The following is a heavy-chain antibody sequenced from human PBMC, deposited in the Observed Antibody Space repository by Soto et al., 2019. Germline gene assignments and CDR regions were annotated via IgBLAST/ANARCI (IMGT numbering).Heavy chain of an antibody. CDR3: AKFRGPSYSYYYMDV. J-gene: IGHJ6*03. Sequence: EVQLLESGGGLVQPGGSLRLSCATSGFTFSTYAMNWLRQAPGRGLECVPFISGSGRTTYYADSVKGRFTVSRDNSKNTLYLQMNSLRAEDTALYYCAKFRGPSYSYYYMDVWGKGATVTVSS. CDR1: GFTFSTYA. D-gene: IGHD3-16*01. CDR2: ISGSGRTT. V-gene: IGHV3-23*01.